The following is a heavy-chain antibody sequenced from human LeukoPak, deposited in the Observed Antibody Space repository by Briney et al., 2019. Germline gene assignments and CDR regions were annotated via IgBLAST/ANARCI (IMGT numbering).Heavy chain of an antibody. CDR3: ATISAGIRGASAP. J-gene: IGHJ1*01. Sequence: GASVTLSFKTSVYIFTEYYIHWVQEAPGKGGEWMGRVDPEDGKTKYSEKFQGRGTLTADTSTDTAYMQLSGLTSEDTAVYYCATISAGIRGASAPWGQGTLVTVSS. V-gene: IGHV1-69-2*01. CDR2: VDPEDGKT. D-gene: IGHD3-10*01. CDR1: VYIFTEYY.